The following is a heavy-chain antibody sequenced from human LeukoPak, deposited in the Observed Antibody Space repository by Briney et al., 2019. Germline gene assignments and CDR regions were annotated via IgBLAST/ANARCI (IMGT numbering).Heavy chain of an antibody. CDR1: GFTFSSYS. Sequence: GGSLRLSCAASGFTFSSYSMNWVRQAPGKGLEWVSSISSSSSYIYYADSVKGRFTISRDNAKKSLYLQMNSLRAEDTAVYYCARDWNYYYYYGMDVWGQGTTVTVSS. V-gene: IGHV3-21*01. D-gene: IGHD1-1*01. J-gene: IGHJ6*02. CDR2: ISSSSSYI. CDR3: ARDWNYYYYYGMDV.